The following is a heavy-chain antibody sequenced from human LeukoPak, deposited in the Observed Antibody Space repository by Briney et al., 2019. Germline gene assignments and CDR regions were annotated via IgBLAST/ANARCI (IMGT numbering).Heavy chain of an antibody. CDR1: GGSISSSSYY. CDR2: ISYSEST. D-gene: IGHD4-17*01. Sequence: SETLSLTCTVSGGSISSSSYYWGWIRQPPGKGLEWIGYISYSESTNYNPSLNSRVTISVDTSKNQFSLKLSSVTAADTAVYYCARGKRYGDNFDYWGQGTLVTVSS. V-gene: IGHV4-61*05. CDR3: ARGKRYGDNFDY. J-gene: IGHJ4*02.